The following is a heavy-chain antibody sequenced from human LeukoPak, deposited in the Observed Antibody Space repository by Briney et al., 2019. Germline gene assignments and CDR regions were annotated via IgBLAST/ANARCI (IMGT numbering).Heavy chain of an antibody. D-gene: IGHD3-22*01. Sequence: GGSLRLSCAASGFSFSSYAMGWVRQAPGKGLEWVSTVNENGGRTYYADSVKGRFTMSRDNSKDTLYLQMNSLRAEDTAVYYCAKEGRPKSGGGYYDYWGQGTRVTVSS. CDR1: GFSFSSYA. J-gene: IGHJ4*02. V-gene: IGHV3-23*01. CDR3: AKEGRPKSGGGYYDY. CDR2: VNENGGRT.